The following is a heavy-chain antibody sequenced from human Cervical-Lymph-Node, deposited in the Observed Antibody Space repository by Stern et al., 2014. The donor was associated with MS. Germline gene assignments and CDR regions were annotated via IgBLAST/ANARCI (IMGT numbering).Heavy chain of an antibody. CDR1: GFTFSRDG. Sequence: EVQLVESGGGLIQPGGSMRLSCAASGFTFSRDGMSWVRQAPGKGLEWVEAISATGGVTHYADSVKGRFTISRDNSRNTLHLQMNSLRAEDTAMYFCAKPYGFFETWGQGTLVTVSS. CDR3: AKPYGFFET. CDR2: ISATGGVT. D-gene: IGHD3-3*01. J-gene: IGHJ4*02. V-gene: IGHV3-23*04.